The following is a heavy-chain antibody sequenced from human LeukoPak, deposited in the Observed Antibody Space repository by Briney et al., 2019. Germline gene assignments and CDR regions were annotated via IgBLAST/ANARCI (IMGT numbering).Heavy chain of an antibody. Sequence: EGSLRLSCAASGFTFSTYAMSWVRLAPGKGLEWVSAISGSGGTTFYADSVKGRFTISRDNSKNTLYLQMNSLRAEDTAVYYCAKADSSGYCSYFQHWGQGTLVTVSS. D-gene: IGHD3-22*01. CDR2: ISGSGGTT. J-gene: IGHJ1*01. V-gene: IGHV3-23*01. CDR3: AKADSSGYCSYFQH. CDR1: GFTFSTYA.